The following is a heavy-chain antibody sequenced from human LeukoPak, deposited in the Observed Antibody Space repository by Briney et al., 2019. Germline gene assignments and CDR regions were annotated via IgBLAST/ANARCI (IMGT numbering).Heavy chain of an antibody. CDR1: GGSFSGYY. V-gene: IGHV4-34*01. CDR3: ARAGVVRPYYDFWSGYYPRPEYNWFDP. J-gene: IGHJ5*02. Sequence: SETLSLTCAVYGGSFSGYYWSWIRQPPGKGLEWIGEINHSGSTNYNPSLKSRVTISVDTSKNQFSLKLSSVTAADTAVYYCARAGVVRPYYDFWSGYYPRPEYNWFDPWGQGTLVTVSS. CDR2: INHSGST. D-gene: IGHD3-3*01.